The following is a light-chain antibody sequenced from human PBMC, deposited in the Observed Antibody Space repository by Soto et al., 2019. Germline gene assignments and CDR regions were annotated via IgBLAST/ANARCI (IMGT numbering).Light chain of an antibody. V-gene: IGLV9-49*01. CDR3: GADHGSGSNVVSVV. Sequence: QLVLTQPPSASASLGASVTLTCTLSSGYSNYKVDWYQQRPGKGPRFVMRVGTGGIVGSKGDGIPDRFSVLGSGLNRYLTIKNIQEEDESDYHCGADHGSGSNVVSVVFGGGTKLTVL. J-gene: IGLJ2*01. CDR1: SGYSNYK. CDR2: VGTGGIVG.